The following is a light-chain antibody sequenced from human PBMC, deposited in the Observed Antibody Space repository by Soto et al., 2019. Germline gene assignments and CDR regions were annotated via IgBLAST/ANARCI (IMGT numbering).Light chain of an antibody. CDR3: QQYNNSFPERP. CDR2: GAS. Sequence: SAVTVSVYPGERATLSCRASQSVSSNLAWYQQKPGQAPRLLIYGASTRATGIPARFSGSGSGTEFTLTISSLQSEDFAGNYCQQYNNSFPERPSGQGTNVDIK. CDR1: QSVSSN. J-gene: IGKJ1*01. V-gene: IGKV3-15*01.